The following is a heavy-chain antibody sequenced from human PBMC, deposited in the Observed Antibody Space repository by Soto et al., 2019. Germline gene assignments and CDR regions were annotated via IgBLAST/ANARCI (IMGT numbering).Heavy chain of an antibody. CDR3: ARMRDFLDY. V-gene: IGHV3-11*01. J-gene: IGHJ4*02. D-gene: IGHD3-3*01. CDR2: IGSGGGSI. Sequence: QVQLVESGGGLVKPGGSLRLSCAASGFTFSDYYMTWIRQAPGKGLEWVSYIGSGGGSIYYADSVKGRFTISSDNAKSSLYLQMHSLRTEDTAVYYCARMRDFLDYWGQGTLVTVSS. CDR1: GFTFSDYY.